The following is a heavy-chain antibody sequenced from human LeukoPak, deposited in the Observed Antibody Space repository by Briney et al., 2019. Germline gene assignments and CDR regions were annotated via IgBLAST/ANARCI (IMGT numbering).Heavy chain of an antibody. D-gene: IGHD3-10*01. Sequence: VVSVKVSCKAYGYTFTSYDINWVRQATGQGLEWMGWMNPNSGNTGYAQKFQGRVTMTRNTSISTAYMELSSLRSEDTAVYYCARGLRLWFGEPPVWGQGTTVTVSS. J-gene: IGHJ6*02. CDR1: GYTFTSYD. V-gene: IGHV1-8*01. CDR3: ARGLRLWFGEPPV. CDR2: MNPNSGNT.